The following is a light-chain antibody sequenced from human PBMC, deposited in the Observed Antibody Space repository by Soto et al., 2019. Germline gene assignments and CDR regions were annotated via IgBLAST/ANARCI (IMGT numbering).Light chain of an antibody. V-gene: IGKV3-20*01. Sequence: EIVLTQSSGTLSLSPGERVTLSCRASQSVSSNYLAWYQQKSGQAPRLLIYRASTRATGIPDRFSGSGSGTDFSLITSRLEPEDSAVYYCQQYAASPLTFGGGTKLEIK. J-gene: IGKJ4*01. CDR1: QSVSSNY. CDR3: QQYAASPLT. CDR2: RAS.